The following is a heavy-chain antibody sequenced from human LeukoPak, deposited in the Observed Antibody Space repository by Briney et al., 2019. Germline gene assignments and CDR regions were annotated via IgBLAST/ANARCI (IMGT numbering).Heavy chain of an antibody. CDR2: ITGSGSST. J-gene: IGHJ4*02. V-gene: IGHV3-23*01. Sequence: GGSLRLSCAGSGFIVSSNYMSWVRQAPGKGLEWVSAITGSGSSTYYADSVKGRFTISRDNSKDTLYLQMNSLGAEDTALYYCAKGKTVAGTGGHNFDYWGQGTLVTVSS. CDR3: AKGKTVAGTGGHNFDY. D-gene: IGHD6-19*01. CDR1: GFIVSSNY.